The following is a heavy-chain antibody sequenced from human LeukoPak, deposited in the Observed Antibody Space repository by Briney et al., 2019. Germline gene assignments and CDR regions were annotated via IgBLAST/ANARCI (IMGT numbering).Heavy chain of an antibody. CDR2: INPNSGGT. Sequence: ASVKVSCKASGYTFTGYYMHWVRQAPGQGLEWMGRINPNSGGTNYAQKFQGRVTMTRDTSISTDYMELSRLRSDDTVVYYCARDLYCYDSSGPPLSDWGQGTPVTVSS. CDR1: GYTFTGYY. CDR3: ARDLYCYDSSGPPLSD. D-gene: IGHD3-22*01. V-gene: IGHV1-2*05. J-gene: IGHJ4*02.